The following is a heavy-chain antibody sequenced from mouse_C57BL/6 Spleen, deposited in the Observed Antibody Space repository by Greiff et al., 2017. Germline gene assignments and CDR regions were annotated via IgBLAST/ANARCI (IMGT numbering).Heavy chain of an antibody. J-gene: IGHJ3*01. CDR1: GYTFTGYW. D-gene: IGHD3-2*02. V-gene: IGHV1-9*01. CDR2: NLPGSGST. Sequence: QVQLKESGAELMKPGASVKLSCKATGYTFTGYWIEWVKQRPGHGLEWIGENLPGSGSTNYNEKFKGKATFTADTSSNTAYMQLSRLTTEDSAIYYCARSGGQLRLPSWFAYWGQGTLVTVSA. CDR3: ARSGGQLRLPSWFAY.